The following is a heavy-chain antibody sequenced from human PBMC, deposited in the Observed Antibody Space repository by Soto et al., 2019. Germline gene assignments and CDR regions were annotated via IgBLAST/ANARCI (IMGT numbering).Heavy chain of an antibody. CDR3: ARAGGSSLYSWFDP. CDR2: IWYDGRNE. V-gene: IGHV3-33*01. J-gene: IGHJ5*02. CDR1: GFIFSNHA. D-gene: IGHD6-13*01. Sequence: QVQLVESGGGVVQPGTSLRLSCAASGFIFSNHAIHWVRQAPGKGLEWVAIIWYDGRNEYYADSVKGRFTISRDTSKNTLYLQMNNLRVEDTAMYYCARAGGSSLYSWFDPWGQGTLVTVSS.